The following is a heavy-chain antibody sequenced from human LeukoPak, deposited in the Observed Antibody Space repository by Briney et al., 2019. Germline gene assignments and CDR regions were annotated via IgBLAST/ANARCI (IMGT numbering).Heavy chain of an antibody. Sequence: GGSLRLSCAASGFTFSSYAMSWVRQAPGKGLEWVSAISGSGGSTYYADSVKGRFTISRDNSKYTLYLQMNSLRAEDTAVYYCAKEPPVNPLYYYYYGMDVWGQGTTVTVSS. CDR1: GFTFSSYA. V-gene: IGHV3-23*01. CDR2: ISGSGGST. D-gene: IGHD4-17*01. J-gene: IGHJ6*02. CDR3: AKEPPVNPLYYYYYGMDV.